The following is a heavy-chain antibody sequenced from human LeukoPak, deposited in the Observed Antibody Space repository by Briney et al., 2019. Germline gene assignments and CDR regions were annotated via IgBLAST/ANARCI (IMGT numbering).Heavy chain of an antibody. CDR3: ARIELYYYGSGTPRYYYGMDV. CDR2: INTNTGNP. Sequence: GASVKVSCKASGYTFTSYAMNWVRQAPGQGLEWMGWINTNTGNPTYAQGFTGRFVFSLDTSVSTAYLQISSLKAEDTAVYYCARIELYYYGSGTPRYYYGMDVWGQGTTVTVSS. CDR1: GYTFTSYA. V-gene: IGHV7-4-1*02. D-gene: IGHD3-10*01. J-gene: IGHJ6*02.